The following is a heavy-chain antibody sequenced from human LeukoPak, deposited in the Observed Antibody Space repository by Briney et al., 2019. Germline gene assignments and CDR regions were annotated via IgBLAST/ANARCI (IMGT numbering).Heavy chain of an antibody. J-gene: IGHJ4*02. V-gene: IGHV4-59*01. D-gene: IGHD3-22*01. CDR1: GGSISDFY. Sequence: SETLSLTCTVSGGSISDFYWSWIRQPPGKGLEWIGYIYYSWCTNYKLSLKSRVTISADTSKNQFPLKLSSVTAADTAVYYCAREAPDSSGYLVDYWGQGTLVTVSS. CDR2: IYYSWCT. CDR3: AREAPDSSGYLVDY.